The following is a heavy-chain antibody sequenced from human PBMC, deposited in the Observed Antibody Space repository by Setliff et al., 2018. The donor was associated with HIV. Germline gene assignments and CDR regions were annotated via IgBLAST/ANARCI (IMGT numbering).Heavy chain of an antibody. CDR2: IYTTGRT. CDR1: GDSISSANYF. CDR3: ARGPSLQTTLFDY. J-gene: IGHJ4*02. V-gene: IGHV4-61*09. Sequence: SETLSLTCTVSGDSISSANYFWNWIRQPAGKGLEWIGHIYTTGRTNYNPSLKSRVTISVDTSKNQFSLKLTSVTAADTAVYYCARGPSLQTTLFDYWGQGTLVTVSS.